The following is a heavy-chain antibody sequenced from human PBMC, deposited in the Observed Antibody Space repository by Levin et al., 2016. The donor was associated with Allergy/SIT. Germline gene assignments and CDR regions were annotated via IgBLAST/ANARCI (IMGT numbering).Heavy chain of an antibody. CDR2: IIPIYGST. CDR3: ARVIGAGYDSRGYFDS. CDR1: GGRFPNYA. D-gene: IGHD5-12*01. Sequence: SVKVSCKASGGRFPNYAINWVRQAPGQGLEWVGGIIPIYGSTNYSPNFRDRVTITADESTSTAYMELSGLRPEDTAVYYCARVIGAGYDSRGYFDSWGQGTRVSVSS. V-gene: IGHV1-69*13. J-gene: IGHJ4*02.